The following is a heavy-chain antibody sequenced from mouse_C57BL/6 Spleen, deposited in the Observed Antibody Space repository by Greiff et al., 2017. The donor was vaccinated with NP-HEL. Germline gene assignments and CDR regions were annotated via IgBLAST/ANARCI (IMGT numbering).Heavy chain of an antibody. Sequence: EVQGVESGGDLVKPGGSLKLSCAASGFTFSSYGMSWVRQTPDKRLEWVATISSGGSYTYYPDSVKGRFTISRDNAKNTLYLQMSSLKSEDTAMYYCARHKANWDLYYFDYWGQGTTLTVSS. CDR2: ISSGGSYT. CDR3: ARHKANWDLYYFDY. V-gene: IGHV5-6*01. D-gene: IGHD4-1*01. CDR1: GFTFSSYG. J-gene: IGHJ2*01.